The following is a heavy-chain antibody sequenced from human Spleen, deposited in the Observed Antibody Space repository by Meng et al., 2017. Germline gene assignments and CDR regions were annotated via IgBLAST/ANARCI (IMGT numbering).Heavy chain of an antibody. V-gene: IGHV4-34*01. CDR1: GGSFSGYY. CDR2: INHSGST. Sequence: VRLQQWGAGLLKPSETLSLTCAVYGGSFSGYYWSWIRQHPGKGLEWIGEINHSGSTNYNPSLKSRVTISVDTSKNQFSLKLSYVTAADTAVYYCARFSVVVVAATGSYFDYWGQGTLVTASS. CDR3: ARFSVVVVAATGSYFDY. D-gene: IGHD2-15*01. J-gene: IGHJ4*02.